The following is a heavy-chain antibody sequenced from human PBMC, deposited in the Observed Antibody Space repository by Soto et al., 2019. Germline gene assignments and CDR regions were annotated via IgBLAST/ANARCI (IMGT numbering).Heavy chain of an antibody. V-gene: IGHV3-30*18. D-gene: IGHD3-10*01. Sequence: GGSLRLSCAASGFTFSSYGMHWVRQAPGKGLEWVAVISYDGSNKYYADSVKGRFTISRDNSKNTLYLQMNSLRAEDTAVYYCAKAMRSGSSRGYYYGMDVWGQGTTVTVSS. CDR3: AKAMRSGSSRGYYYGMDV. J-gene: IGHJ6*02. CDR1: GFTFSSYG. CDR2: ISYDGSNK.